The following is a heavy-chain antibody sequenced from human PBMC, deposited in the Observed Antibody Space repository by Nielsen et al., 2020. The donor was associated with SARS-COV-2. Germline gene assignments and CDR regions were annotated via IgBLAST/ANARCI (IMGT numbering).Heavy chain of an antibody. CDR2: ISSSSSYI. D-gene: IGHD6-13*01. Sequence: GGSLRLSCAASGFIFSSYSMNWVRQAPGKGLEWVSSISSSSSYIYYADSVKGRFTISRDNAKNSLYLQMNSLRAEDTAVYYCARDLYSSSWTHNYWGQGTLVTVSS. CDR3: ARDLYSSSWTHNY. J-gene: IGHJ4*02. CDR1: GFIFSSYS. V-gene: IGHV3-21*01.